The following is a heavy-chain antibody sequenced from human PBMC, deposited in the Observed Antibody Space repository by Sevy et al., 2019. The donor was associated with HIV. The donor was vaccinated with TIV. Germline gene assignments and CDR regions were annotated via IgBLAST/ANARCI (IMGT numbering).Heavy chain of an antibody. Sequence: GGSLRLSCAASGFTFSSYAMHWVRQAPGKGLEWVAVISYDGSNKYYADSVKGRFTISRDNSKNTLYLQMNSLRAEDTAVYYCGRPTYYYDSSGSILDYWGQGTLVTVSS. CDR2: ISYDGSNK. CDR3: GRPTYYYDSSGSILDY. V-gene: IGHV3-30-3*01. D-gene: IGHD3-22*01. J-gene: IGHJ4*02. CDR1: GFTFSSYA.